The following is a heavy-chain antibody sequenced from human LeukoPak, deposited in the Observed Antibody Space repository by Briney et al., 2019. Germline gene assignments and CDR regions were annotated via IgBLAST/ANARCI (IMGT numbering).Heavy chain of an antibody. CDR3: AKDNAYYFEY. Sequence: PGGSLRLSCAASGFTLSNYVMHWVRQAPGKGLEWVAVIWYDGSNKYYADSVKDRFTISRDNSKNTLYLQMNSLRAEDTAVYYCAKDNAYYFEYWGQGTLVTVSS. J-gene: IGHJ4*02. CDR1: GFTLSNYV. V-gene: IGHV3-33*06. CDR2: IWYDGSNK.